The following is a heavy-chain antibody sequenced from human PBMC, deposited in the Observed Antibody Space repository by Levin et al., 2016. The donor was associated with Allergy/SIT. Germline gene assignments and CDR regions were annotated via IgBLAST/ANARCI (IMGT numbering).Heavy chain of an antibody. CDR2: ISYDGSNK. CDR3: AKDPGWELLHFDY. V-gene: IGHV3-30*18. J-gene: IGHJ4*02. D-gene: IGHD1-26*01. Sequence: WIRQPPGKGLEWVAVISYDGSNKYYADSVKGRFTISRDNSKNTLYLQMNSLGAEDTAVYYCAKDPGWELLHFDYWGQGTLVTVSS.